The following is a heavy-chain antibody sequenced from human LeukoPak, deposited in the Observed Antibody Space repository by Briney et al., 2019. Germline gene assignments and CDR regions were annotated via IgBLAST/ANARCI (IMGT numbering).Heavy chain of an antibody. CDR3: ARGNQYYYDSSGYSPFDY. CDR1: GYTFTGYY. CDR2: INPNSGGT. Sequence: ASVTVSCKASGYTFTGYYMHWVRQAPGQGLEWMGWINPNSGGTNYAQKFQGRVTMTRDTSISTAYMELSRLRSDDTAVYYCARGNQYYYDSSGYSPFDYWGQGTLVTVSS. D-gene: IGHD3-22*01. V-gene: IGHV1-2*02. J-gene: IGHJ4*02.